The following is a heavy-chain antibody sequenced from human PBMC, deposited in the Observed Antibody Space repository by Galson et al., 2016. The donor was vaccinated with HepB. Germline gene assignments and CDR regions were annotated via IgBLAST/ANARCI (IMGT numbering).Heavy chain of an antibody. CDR3: AGYGGKSV. CDR1: GFTVSDNH. V-gene: IGHV3-53*01. CDR2: IFGRGNT. J-gene: IGHJ4*02. D-gene: IGHD4-23*01. Sequence: SLRLSCAAAGFTVSDNHVTWIRQAPGKGLECVSVIFGRGNTYYADSVEGRFTISRDNARNTVYLQMNSLRTEDTAVYYCAGYGGKSVWGQGTLVTVSS.